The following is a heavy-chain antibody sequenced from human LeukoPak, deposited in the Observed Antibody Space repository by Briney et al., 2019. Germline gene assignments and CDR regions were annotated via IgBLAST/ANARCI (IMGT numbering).Heavy chain of an antibody. J-gene: IGHJ4*02. CDR1: GFTFSDAW. CDR2: IKSKTDGGTT. D-gene: IGHD6-19*01. V-gene: IGHV3-15*07. CDR3: STLGYTSGWYLSY. Sequence: GGSLRLSCAASGFTFSDAWMNWVRQAPGKGLEWVGRIKSKTDGGTTDYAAPVKGRFTISRDDSKNTLYLQMNSLKTEDTAVYYCSTLGYTSGWYLSYWGQGTLVTVSS.